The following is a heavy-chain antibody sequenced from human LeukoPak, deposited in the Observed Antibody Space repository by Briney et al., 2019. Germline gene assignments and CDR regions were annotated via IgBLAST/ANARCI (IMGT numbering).Heavy chain of an antibody. Sequence: GSLRLSCTASGFSFSGHWMHWARQLPGKGLVWVSRIGPTGSTTSYADSVKGRFTVSRDNAKNTLYLQVNNLRAEDTAVYYCARGPNSNWSGLDFWGQGTLLTVSS. CDR2: IGPTGSTT. V-gene: IGHV3-74*01. D-gene: IGHD6-6*01. CDR1: GFSFSGHW. J-gene: IGHJ4*02. CDR3: ARGPNSNWSGLDF.